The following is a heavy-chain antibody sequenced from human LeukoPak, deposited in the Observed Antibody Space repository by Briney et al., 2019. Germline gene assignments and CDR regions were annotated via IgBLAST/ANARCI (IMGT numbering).Heavy chain of an antibody. CDR1: GGTFSSYA. CDR2: IIPIFGTA. D-gene: IGHD5-18*01. CDR3: ARGGTAYPYDAFDI. V-gene: IGHV1-69*05. Sequence: ASVKVSCKASGGTFSSYAISWVRQAPGQGLEWMGGIIPIFGTADYAQKFQGRVTITTDESTSTAYMELSSLRSEDTAVYYCARGGTAYPYDAFDIWGQGTMVTVSS. J-gene: IGHJ3*02.